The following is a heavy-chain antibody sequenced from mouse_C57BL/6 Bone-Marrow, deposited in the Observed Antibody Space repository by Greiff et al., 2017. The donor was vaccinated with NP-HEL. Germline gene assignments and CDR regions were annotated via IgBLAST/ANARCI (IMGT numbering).Heavy chain of an antibody. J-gene: IGHJ4*01. V-gene: IGHV14-3*01. D-gene: IGHD1-1*01. CDR1: GFNITNTY. CDR2: IDPANGNT. CDR3: ATTPFYYYGSSYALRY. Sequence: EVKLEESVAELVRPGASVKLSCTASGFNITNTYMHWVKQRPEQGLEWIGRIDPANGNTKYAPKFQGKATITADTSSNTAYLQLSSLTSEDTAIYYCATTPFYYYGSSYALRYWGQGTSVTVSS.